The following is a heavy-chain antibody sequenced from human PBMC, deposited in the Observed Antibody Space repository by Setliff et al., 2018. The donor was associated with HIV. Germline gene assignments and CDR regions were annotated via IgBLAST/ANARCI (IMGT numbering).Heavy chain of an antibody. CDR3: ARGKGVGGVVITGGLDV. V-gene: IGHV1-8*01. D-gene: IGHD3-10*01. Sequence: GASVKVSCKASGHTFTNVDIHWLRRATGQGLEWMGWMNPNTGVSGYALKFKARVTMTRDTSISTAYMELSSLTSEDTAVYYCARGKGVGGVVITGGLDVWGKGTTVTSPQ. J-gene: IGHJ6*04. CDR2: MNPNTGVS. CDR1: GHTFTNVD.